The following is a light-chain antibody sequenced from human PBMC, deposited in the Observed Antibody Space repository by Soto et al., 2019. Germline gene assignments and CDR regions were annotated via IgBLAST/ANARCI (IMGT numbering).Light chain of an antibody. CDR2: EVS. J-gene: IGLJ2*01. Sequence: QSALTQPASVSGSPGQSITISCTGTSSDVCGYNYVSWYQQHPGKAPKLMISEVSKRPSGVSNRFSGSKSGNTASLTISGLQAEDEADYYCSSYTSTTTVLFGGGTKLTVL. CDR3: SSYTSTTTVL. V-gene: IGLV2-14*01. CDR1: SSDVCGYNY.